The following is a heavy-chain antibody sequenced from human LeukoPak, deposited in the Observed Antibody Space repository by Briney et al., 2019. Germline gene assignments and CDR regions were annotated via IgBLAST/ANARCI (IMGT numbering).Heavy chain of an antibody. CDR1: GYTFTGYY. V-gene: IGHV1-2*02. CDR3: ARDRVGSGWPRPYYFEF. Sequence: ASMKVSCRPSGYTFTGYYLHWVRQAPGQVFEWMGWMNPNTGATMYAQKFEGRLTLSRGTSIDTAYMELTGLRPDDTAVYFCARDRVGSGWPRPYYFEFWGQGTLATVSS. CDR2: MNPNTGAT. D-gene: IGHD6-19*01. J-gene: IGHJ4*02.